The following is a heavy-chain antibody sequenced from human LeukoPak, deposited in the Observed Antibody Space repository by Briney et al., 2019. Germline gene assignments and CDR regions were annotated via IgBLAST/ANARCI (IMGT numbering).Heavy chain of an antibody. CDR1: GGSMNSDISY. CDR3: ARTRRFNLGELAYFHYYIDV. J-gene: IGHJ6*03. D-gene: IGHD1-26*01. CDR2: ISSSGNT. Sequence: SETLSLTCTVSGGSMNSDISYWTWIRQHPTKGLEWIVFISSSGNTYLNPSLKSRIKISQDRSRNHFSLSLSSTTGADTALYYCARTRRFNLGELAYFHYYIDVWGQGTTVTVSS. V-gene: IGHV4-31*03.